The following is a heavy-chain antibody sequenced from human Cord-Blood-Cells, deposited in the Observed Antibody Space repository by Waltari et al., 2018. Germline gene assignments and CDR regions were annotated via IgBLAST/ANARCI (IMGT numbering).Heavy chain of an antibody. CDR2: IIPIFGTA. CDR3: ARSGPYSSSYYFDY. J-gene: IGHJ4*02. CDR1: GGTFSSYA. Sequence: QVQLVQSGAEVKTPGSSVKVSCKASGGTFSSYAISWVRQAPGQGLEWMGGIIPIFGTANYAQKFQGRVTITADESTSTAYMELSSLRSEDTAVYYCARSGPYSSSYYFDYWGQGTLVTVSS. D-gene: IGHD6-6*01. V-gene: IGHV1-69*01.